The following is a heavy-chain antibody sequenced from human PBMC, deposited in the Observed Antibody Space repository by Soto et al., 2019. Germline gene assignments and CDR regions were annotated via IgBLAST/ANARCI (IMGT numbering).Heavy chain of an antibody. CDR3: ARGHIVVLPAVARAYYYGLDV. J-gene: IGHJ6*02. CDR2: ISPSSDYI. D-gene: IGHD2-2*01. V-gene: IGHV3-21*01. Sequence: EVQLVESGGGLVKPGGSLRLSCAASGFTFSIYTMNWVRQAPGKELEWVSSISPSSDYIYYADSLKGRFTISRDNTKNSLYLQMNSLGVEDTAVYYCARGHIVVLPAVARAYYYGLDVWGQGTRVTVSS. CDR1: GFTFSIYT.